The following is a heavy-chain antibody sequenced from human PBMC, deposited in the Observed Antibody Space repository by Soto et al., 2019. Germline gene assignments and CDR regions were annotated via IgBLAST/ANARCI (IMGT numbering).Heavy chain of an antibody. V-gene: IGHV1-3*01. CDR3: ARGGVRPLDY. D-gene: IGHD3-10*01. J-gene: IGHJ4*02. CDR1: GYTFTSYD. CDR2: INAGNGNT. Sequence: QVQLVQSGAEVKKPGASVKVSCKASGYTFTSYDMHWVRQATGQRLEWMGWINAGNGNTTYSQKFQGRVTITRDTSASTAYMELSSLRSEDTAVYYWARGGVRPLDYWGQGTLVTVSS.